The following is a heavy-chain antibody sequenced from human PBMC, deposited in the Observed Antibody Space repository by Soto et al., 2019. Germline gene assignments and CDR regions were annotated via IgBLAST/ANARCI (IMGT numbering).Heavy chain of an antibody. CDR1: GGTFSSYA. V-gene: IGHV1-69*13. CDR2: IIPIFGTA. J-gene: IGHJ6*02. CDR3: ARAFFQNSPPDLMVYANHPFYYYYVRAV. Sequence: SVKVSCKASGGTFSSYAISWVRQAPGQGLEWMGGIIPIFGTANYAQKFQGRVTITADESTSTAYMELSSLRSEDTAVYYCARAFFQNSPPDLMVYANHPFYYYYVRAVWGQGTTVTVSS. D-gene: IGHD2-8*01.